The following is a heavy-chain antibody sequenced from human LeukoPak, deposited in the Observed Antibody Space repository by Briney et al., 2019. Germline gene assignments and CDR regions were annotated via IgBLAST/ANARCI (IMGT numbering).Heavy chain of an antibody. D-gene: IGHD6-19*01. Sequence: ETLSLTCSVSGASFSNYYWSWIRQPPGKGLEWIGYIYYKWSTNYNPSKKRRVTISVDTSQNQFSLKLTPVTAADTAVYFCARGALAVAVTLDYWGQGTLVTVSS. CDR2: IYYKWST. J-gene: IGHJ4*02. CDR1: GASFSNYY. CDR3: ARGALAVAVTLDY. V-gene: IGHV4-59*01.